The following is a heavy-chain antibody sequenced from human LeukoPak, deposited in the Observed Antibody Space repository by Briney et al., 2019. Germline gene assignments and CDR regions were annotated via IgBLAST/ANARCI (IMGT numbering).Heavy chain of an antibody. D-gene: IGHD6-19*01. CDR2: ITPSGGST. Sequence: GTSVTVSCKASGYTFTSYYIHWVRQAPGQGLEWMGIITPSGGSTSYAQKFQGRVTMTRDTSTSTVYMELSSLRSEDTAVYYCARDYLENSGVSFDYWGQGTLVTVCS. CDR1: GYTFTSYY. V-gene: IGHV1-46*01. CDR3: ARDYLENSGVSFDY. J-gene: IGHJ4*02.